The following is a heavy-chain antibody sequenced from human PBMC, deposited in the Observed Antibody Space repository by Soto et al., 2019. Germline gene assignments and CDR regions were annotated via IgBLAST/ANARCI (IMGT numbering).Heavy chain of an antibody. J-gene: IGHJ4*02. Sequence: GGSLRLSCAASGFTFSSYSMNWVRQAPGKGLEWVSYISSSSSTIYYADSVKGRFTISRDNAKNSLYLQMNSLRAEDTAVYYCARDSGYCSGGSCYLNYFDYWGQGTLVTVSS. D-gene: IGHD2-15*01. CDR3: ARDSGYCSGGSCYLNYFDY. V-gene: IGHV3-48*01. CDR2: ISSSSSTI. CDR1: GFTFSSYS.